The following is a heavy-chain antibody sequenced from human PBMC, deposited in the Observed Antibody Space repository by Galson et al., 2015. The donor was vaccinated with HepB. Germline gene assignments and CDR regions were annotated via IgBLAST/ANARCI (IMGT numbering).Heavy chain of an antibody. CDR2: IFYNGTT. CDR1: GASITSSDYY. D-gene: IGHD2-2*01. CDR3: VRDWSSSLDAFDL. J-gene: IGHJ3*01. Sequence: TLSLTCTVSGASITSSDYYWNWIRQPPGKGLEWIGYIFYNGTTYYNPSLKSRVSISLDTSKTHFSLRLSSVTGADTAMYYCVRDWSSSLDAFDLWGQGTMVTVSS. V-gene: IGHV4-30-4*01.